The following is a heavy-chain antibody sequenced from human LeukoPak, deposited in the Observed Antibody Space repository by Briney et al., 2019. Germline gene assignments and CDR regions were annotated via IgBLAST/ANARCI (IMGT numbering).Heavy chain of an antibody. CDR1: GASVSGKF. CDR3: ARQPALTHSHFDY. V-gene: IGHV4-59*08. CDR2: IYYSGST. Sequence: SETLSLTCTVSGASVSGKFWSWIRHSPGNGLEWIGLIYYSGSTKFNPSLKSRVAMSVDPSTSQFSLRLSSVTAADTAVYYCARQPALTHSHFDYRGQGTLVTVSS. J-gene: IGHJ4*02.